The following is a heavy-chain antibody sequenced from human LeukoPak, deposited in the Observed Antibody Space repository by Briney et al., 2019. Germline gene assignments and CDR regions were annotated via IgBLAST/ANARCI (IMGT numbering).Heavy chain of an antibody. CDR3: ARDNGSGSYDY. CDR1: GFTFSSYS. Sequence: GGSLRLSCAASGFTFSSYSMNWVRQAPGKGLEWVSVIYSGGSTYYADSVKGRFTISRDNSKNTLYLQMNSLRAEDMAVYYCARDNGSGSYDYWGQGTLVTVSS. J-gene: IGHJ4*02. V-gene: IGHV3-66*01. D-gene: IGHD3-10*01. CDR2: IYSGGST.